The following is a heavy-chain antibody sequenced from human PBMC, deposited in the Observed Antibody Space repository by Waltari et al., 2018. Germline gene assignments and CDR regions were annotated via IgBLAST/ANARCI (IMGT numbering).Heavy chain of an antibody. CDR2: INPNSGGT. Sequence: QVQLVQSGAEVKKPGASVKVSCKASGYTFTGYYMHWVRQAPGQGLEWMGRINPNSGGTNYAQKFQGRVTMTRDTSISTAYMELSRLRSDDTAVYYCARERGYCSGGSCLNWFDPWGQGTLVTVSS. CDR1: GYTFTGYY. CDR3: ARERGYCSGGSCLNWFDP. D-gene: IGHD2-15*01. V-gene: IGHV1-2*06. J-gene: IGHJ5*02.